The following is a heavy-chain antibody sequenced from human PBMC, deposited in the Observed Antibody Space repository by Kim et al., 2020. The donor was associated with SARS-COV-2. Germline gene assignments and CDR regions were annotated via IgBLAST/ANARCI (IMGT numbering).Heavy chain of an antibody. D-gene: IGHD6-13*01. CDR1: GGSFSGYY. Sequence: SETLSLTCAVYGGSFSGYYWSWIRQPPGKGLEWIGEINHSGSTNYNPSLKSRVTISVDTSKNQFSLKLSSVTAADTAVYYCARSRYSSFDYWGQGTLVTVSS. CDR2: INHSGST. J-gene: IGHJ4*02. V-gene: IGHV4-34*01. CDR3: ARSRYSSFDY.